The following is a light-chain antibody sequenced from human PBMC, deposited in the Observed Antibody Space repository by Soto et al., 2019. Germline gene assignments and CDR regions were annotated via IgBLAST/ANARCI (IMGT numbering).Light chain of an antibody. V-gene: IGKV3-15*01. CDR1: QSVSHN. Sequence: EILMTQSPATLSVSPGERATLSCRASQSVSHNLAWYQQKPGQAPRLLFYGASKRAIGTPARFSGSGSGTEFTLTISGLQSEDFAVYYCQQSNNWPYTFGQGTKLEIK. CDR2: GAS. CDR3: QQSNNWPYT. J-gene: IGKJ2*01.